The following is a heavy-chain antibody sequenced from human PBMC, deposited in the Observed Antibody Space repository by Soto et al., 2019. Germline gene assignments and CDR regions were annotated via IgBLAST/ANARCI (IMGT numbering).Heavy chain of an antibody. CDR2: IYSGDST. D-gene: IGHD3-22*01. J-gene: IGHJ5*02. V-gene: IGHV3-66*01. CDR1: GFAVNSNF. Sequence: GGSLRLSCAASGFAVNSNFMSWVRQDPGKGLEWVSVIYSGDSTYYADSVKGRFTISRDNSENTLYLQMNSLRAEDTAIYYCARATMIGLLSSWGQGTLVTVSS. CDR3: ARATMIGLLSS.